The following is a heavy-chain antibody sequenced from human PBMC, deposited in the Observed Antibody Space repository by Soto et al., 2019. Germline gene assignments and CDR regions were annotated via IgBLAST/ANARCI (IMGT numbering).Heavy chain of an antibody. V-gene: IGHV3-64*01. Sequence: GGSLRLSCAASGFTFSSYAMHWVRQAPGKGLEYVSAISSNGGSTYYANSVKGRFTISRDNSKNTLYLQMGSLRAEDMAVYYCARDSIPRPHCDFWSGYSLDYWGQGTLVTVSS. D-gene: IGHD3-3*01. CDR1: GFTFSSYA. CDR3: ARDSIPRPHCDFWSGYSLDY. CDR2: ISSNGGST. J-gene: IGHJ4*02.